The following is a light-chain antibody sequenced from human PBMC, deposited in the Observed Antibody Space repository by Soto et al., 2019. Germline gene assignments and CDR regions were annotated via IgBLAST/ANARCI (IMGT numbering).Light chain of an antibody. J-gene: IGLJ2*01. CDR2: GVS. CDR3: SSNAGSSTLAV. CDR1: SSDGGGYDS. V-gene: IGLV2-14*01. Sequence: QSALTQPASVSGSPGQWITISCTGTSSDGGGYDSVSWYQQHPGKAPKLMIYGVSDRASGVSYRFSGSKFGNPASLTISGLQADDEADYYCSSNAGSSTLAVFGGGTKLTVL.